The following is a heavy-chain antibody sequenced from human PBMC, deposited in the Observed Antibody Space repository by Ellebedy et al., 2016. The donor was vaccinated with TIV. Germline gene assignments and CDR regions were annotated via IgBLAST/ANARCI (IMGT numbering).Heavy chain of an antibody. CDR1: GGTFSSYA. J-gene: IGHJ4*02. D-gene: IGHD2-21*02. CDR2: IIPIFGTA. Sequence: AASVKVSCKASGGTFSSYAISWVRQAPGQGLEWMGGIIPIFGTANYAQKFQGRVTITADESTSTAYMELSSLRSEDTAVYYCARACGGDCYGSHGGVVYWGQGTLVTVSS. CDR3: ARACGGDCYGSHGGVVY. V-gene: IGHV1-69*13.